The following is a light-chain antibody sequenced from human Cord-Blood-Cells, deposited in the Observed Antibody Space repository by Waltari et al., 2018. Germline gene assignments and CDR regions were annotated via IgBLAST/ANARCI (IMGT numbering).Light chain of an antibody. CDR3: QQYYSTPFT. CDR1: QSVLYSSNTTNY. Sequence: DIVMTQFPDSLAVSLGERATINCKSSQSVLYSSNTTNYLAWYQQKPGQPPKLLIYWASTRESGVPDRFSGSGSGTDFTLTISSLKAEDVAVYYCQQYYSTPFTFGPGTKVDIK. J-gene: IGKJ3*01. V-gene: IGKV4-1*01. CDR2: WAS.